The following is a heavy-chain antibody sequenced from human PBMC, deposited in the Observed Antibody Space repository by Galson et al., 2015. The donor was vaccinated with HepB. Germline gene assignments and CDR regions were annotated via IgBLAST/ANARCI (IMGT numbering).Heavy chain of an antibody. D-gene: IGHD6-13*01. CDR3: TKGGAPAAGASSYYMDV. CDR2: ISGSGGST. Sequence: SLRLSCAASKFSFSSYAMSWVRQGPGKGLEWFSGISGSGGSTYYADSVKGRFTISRDNSKNTLYLEMNSLRAEDTAIYYCTKGGAPAAGASSYYMDVWGKGTTVTVSS. J-gene: IGHJ6*03. CDR1: KFSFSSYA. V-gene: IGHV3-23*01.